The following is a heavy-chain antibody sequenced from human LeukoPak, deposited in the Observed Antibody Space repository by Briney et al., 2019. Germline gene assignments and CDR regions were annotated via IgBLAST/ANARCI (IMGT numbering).Heavy chain of an antibody. Sequence: ASVNLACKASGSTLTDYSMRWDRPLHERVLEWMGWTHPHSGRTVHAQKSEGRVTMTRDTSISTAYMELSRLRSDDTAVYYCARDMDSGPDFFDYWGLGTLVTVSS. CDR2: THPHSGRT. CDR3: ARDMDSGPDFFDY. J-gene: IGHJ4*02. D-gene: IGHD1-26*01. V-gene: IGHV1-2*02. CDR1: GSTLTDYS.